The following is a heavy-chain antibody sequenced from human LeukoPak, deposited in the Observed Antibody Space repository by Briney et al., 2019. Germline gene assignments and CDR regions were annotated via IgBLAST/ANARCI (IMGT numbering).Heavy chain of an antibody. CDR2: ISYDGSNK. CDR3: AKSRGYYYEKSGPADY. V-gene: IGHV3-30*18. CDR1: GFTFSSYG. J-gene: IGHJ4*02. Sequence: GGSLRLSCAASGFTFSSYGMHWVRQAPGKGLEWVAVISYDGSNKYYADSVKGRFTISRDNSKNTLYLQMNSLSAEDTAVYYCAKSRGYYYEKSGPADYWGQGTLVTVSS. D-gene: IGHD3-22*01.